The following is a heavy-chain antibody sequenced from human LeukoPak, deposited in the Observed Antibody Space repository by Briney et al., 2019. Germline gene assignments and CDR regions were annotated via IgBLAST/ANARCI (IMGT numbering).Heavy chain of an antibody. V-gene: IGHV4-59*01. CDR2: IYYSGST. CDR1: GGSISSYY. CDR3: ARLSYSRGIAAASYYYYGMDV. Sequence: SETLSLTCTVSGGSISSYYWSWIRQPPGKGLEWIGYIYYSGSTNYNPSLKSRVTISVDTSKNQFSLKLSSVTAADTAVYYCARLSYSRGIAAASYYYYGMDVWGQGTTVTVSS. D-gene: IGHD6-13*01. J-gene: IGHJ6*02.